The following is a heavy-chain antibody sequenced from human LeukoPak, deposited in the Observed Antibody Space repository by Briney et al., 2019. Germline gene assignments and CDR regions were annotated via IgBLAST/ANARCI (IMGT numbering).Heavy chain of an antibody. J-gene: IGHJ4*02. CDR1: GGTFSSYA. CDR3: ARASDGEYSSLY. CDR2: IIPIFGTA. V-gene: IGHV1-69*06. Sequence: ASVKVSCKASGGTFSSYAISWVRQAPGQGLEWMGGIIPIFGTANYAQKFQGRVTIIADKSTSTAYMELSSLRSEDTAVYYCARASDGEYSSLYWGQGTLVTVSS. D-gene: IGHD6-6*01.